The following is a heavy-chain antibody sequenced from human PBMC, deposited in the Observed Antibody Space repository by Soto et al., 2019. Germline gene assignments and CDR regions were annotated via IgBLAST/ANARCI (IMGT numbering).Heavy chain of an antibody. CDR3: ARDVESGSSQYYYYYYGMDV. Sequence: GGSLRLSCAASVFTVSSYAMHWVRQAPGKGLEWVAVISYDGSNKYYADSVKGRFTISRDNSKNTLYLQMNSLRAEDTAVYYCARDVESGSSQYYYYYYGMDVWGQGTTVTVSS. D-gene: IGHD1-26*01. V-gene: IGHV3-30-3*01. J-gene: IGHJ6*02. CDR2: ISYDGSNK. CDR1: VFTVSSYA.